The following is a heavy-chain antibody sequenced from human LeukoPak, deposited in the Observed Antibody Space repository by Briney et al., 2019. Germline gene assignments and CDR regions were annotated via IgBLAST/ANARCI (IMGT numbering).Heavy chain of an antibody. CDR3: AKKTARLYYYYMDV. J-gene: IGHJ6*03. D-gene: IGHD2-21*02. Sequence: GGSLRLSCAASGFIFSGYGIHWVRQAPGKGLQRVAVISYDGSNEYYGDSVKGRFTISRDNSKNTLYLQMNSLRAEDTAVYYCAKKTARLYYYYMDVWGKGTTVTVSS. V-gene: IGHV3-30*18. CDR2: ISYDGSNE. CDR1: GFIFSGYG.